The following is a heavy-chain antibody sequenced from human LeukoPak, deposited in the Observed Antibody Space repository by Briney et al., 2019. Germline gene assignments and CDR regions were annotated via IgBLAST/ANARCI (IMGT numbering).Heavy chain of an antibody. CDR3: ARLPPVRGGYGMDV. V-gene: IGHV4-61*08. CDR1: GGSISSGDYY. CDR2: IYYSGST. Sequence: SETLSLTCTVSGGSISSGDYYWSWIRQPPGKGLEWIGYIYYSGSTNYNPSLKSRVTISVDTSKNQFSLKLSSVTAADTAVYYCARLPPVRGGYGMDVWGQGTTVTVSS. J-gene: IGHJ6*02. D-gene: IGHD2-15*01.